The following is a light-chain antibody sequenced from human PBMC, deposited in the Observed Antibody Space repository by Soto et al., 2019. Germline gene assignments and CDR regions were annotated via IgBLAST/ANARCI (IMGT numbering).Light chain of an antibody. V-gene: IGKV3-11*01. CDR1: QSVSSY. Sequence: EIVLTQSPATLSLSPGERATLSCRASQSVSSYLAWYQQKPGQAPRLLIYDASNRATGIPARFSGSGSGTNFALTISRLEPEDFVLYYCQQYDSSFTAFGQGTKVEI. CDR3: QQYDSSFTA. J-gene: IGKJ1*01. CDR2: DAS.